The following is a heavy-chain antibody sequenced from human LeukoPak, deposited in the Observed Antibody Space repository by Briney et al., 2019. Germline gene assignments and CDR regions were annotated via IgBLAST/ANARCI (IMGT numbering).Heavy chain of an antibody. CDR2: ISGSGGAT. CDR3: ARGSLEMATILYYFDY. Sequence: GGSLRLSCTASAFTFTSYTTTWVRQAPGKGLEWLSIISGSGGATYYAGCVRGRCTISRDNSKNTLYLQMNSLRAEDTAVYYCARGSLEMATILYYFDYWGQGTLVTVSS. CDR1: AFTFTSYT. V-gene: IGHV3-23*01. J-gene: IGHJ4*02. D-gene: IGHD5-24*01.